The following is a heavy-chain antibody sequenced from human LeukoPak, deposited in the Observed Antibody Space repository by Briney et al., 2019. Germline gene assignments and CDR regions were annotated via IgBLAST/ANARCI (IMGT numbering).Heavy chain of an antibody. D-gene: IGHD3-22*01. CDR3: ARGGHYDSSGYTFFY. CDR2: IYSGGST. Sequence: PGGSLRLSCAASGFTVSTNYMGWVRQAPGKGLEWVSVIYSGGSTYYADSVKGRFTISRDNSKNTLSLQMNSLRAEDTAVYYCARGGHYDSSGYTFFYWGQGTLVTVSS. J-gene: IGHJ4*02. V-gene: IGHV3-53*01. CDR1: GFTVSTNY.